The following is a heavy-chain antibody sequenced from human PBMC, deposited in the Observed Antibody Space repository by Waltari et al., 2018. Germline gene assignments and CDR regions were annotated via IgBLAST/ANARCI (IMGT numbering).Heavy chain of an antibody. CDR2: FDPEDGET. CDR3: ATVRNYYDSSGYYY. V-gene: IGHV1-24*01. CDR1: GYTLTELS. D-gene: IGHD3-22*01. Sequence: QVQLVQSGAEVKKPGASVKVSCKVSGYTLTELSMHWVRQAPGKGLAWMGGFDPEDGETIYEQKFQGRVTMTEDTSTDTADMELSSLRSEDTAVYYCATVRNYYDSSGYYYWGQGTLVTVSS. J-gene: IGHJ4*02.